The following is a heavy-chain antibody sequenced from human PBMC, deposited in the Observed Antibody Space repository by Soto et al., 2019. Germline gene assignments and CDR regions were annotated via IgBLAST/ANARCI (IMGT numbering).Heavy chain of an antibody. D-gene: IGHD2-8*01. V-gene: IGHV4-38-2*01. CDR1: GFFISSGNY. J-gene: IGHJ4*02. CDR3: ARYCNNSDCRHLYYFDY. CDR2: IFHGGNT. Sequence: SETLSLTCAVSGFFISSGNYWGWIRKPPGKGLEWIGSIFHGGNTYYNPSLKSRVTISVDMSKNQFSLKLNSVTAADTAVYYCARYCNNSDCRHLYYFDYWGLGTLVTVSS.